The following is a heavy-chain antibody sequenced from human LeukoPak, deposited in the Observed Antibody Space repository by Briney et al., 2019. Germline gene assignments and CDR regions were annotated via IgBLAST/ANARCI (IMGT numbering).Heavy chain of an antibody. D-gene: IGHD3-22*01. CDR3: AKDILSRRDSSGYPLDY. J-gene: IGHJ4*02. CDR1: GFTFSSYA. CDR2: ISGSGGST. V-gene: IGHV3-23*01. Sequence: GGSLRLSCAASGFTFSSYAMSWVRQAPGKGLEWVSAISGSGGSTYYADSVKGRFTISRDNSKNTLYLQMNSLRAEDTAVYYWAKDILSRRDSSGYPLDYWGQGTLVTVSS.